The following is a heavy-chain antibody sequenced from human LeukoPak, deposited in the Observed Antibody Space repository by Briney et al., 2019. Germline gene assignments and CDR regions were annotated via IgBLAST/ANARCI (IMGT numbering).Heavy chain of an antibody. J-gene: IGHJ5*02. Sequence: PSETLSLTCTVSGGSLINHYWSWIRQPAGKELEGIGRIYSSGSANYSPSLKSRVSMSIDTSNNHFSLNLTSVTAAGTALYFCARDVRYASGWSTPESWGQGTLVTVSS. V-gene: IGHV4-4*07. CDR2: IYSSGSA. CDR1: GGSLINHY. D-gene: IGHD6-19*01. CDR3: ARDVRYASGWSTPES.